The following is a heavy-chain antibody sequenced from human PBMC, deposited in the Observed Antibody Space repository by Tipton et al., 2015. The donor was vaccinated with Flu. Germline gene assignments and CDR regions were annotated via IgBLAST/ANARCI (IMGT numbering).Heavy chain of an antibody. D-gene: IGHD3-10*01. CDR1: GVSMTSDSYF. CDR3: VKHFERGFDI. Sequence: TLSLTCTVSGVSMTSDSYFWGWIRQSPGKRLEWIGTMYHNGGTYFNPSLKSRVSLTLDTSKNQFSLKLNSVTAADTAMYYCVKHFERGFDIWGQGTMVTVSS. V-gene: IGHV4-39*01. CDR2: MYHNGGT. J-gene: IGHJ3*02.